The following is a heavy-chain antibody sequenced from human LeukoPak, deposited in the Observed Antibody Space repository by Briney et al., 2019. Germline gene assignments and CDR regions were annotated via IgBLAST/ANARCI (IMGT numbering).Heavy chain of an antibody. V-gene: IGHV3-7*01. CDR2: IKQDGSEK. CDR1: GFTFSSYW. J-gene: IGHJ4*02. Sequence: PGGSLRLSCAASGFTFSSYWMSWVRQAPGKGLEWVANIKQDGSEKYYVDSVKGRFTISRDNAKNSLYLQMNGLRAEGTAVYYCARGMSGELLFDYWGQGTLVTVSS. D-gene: IGHD1-26*01. CDR3: ARGMSGELLFDY.